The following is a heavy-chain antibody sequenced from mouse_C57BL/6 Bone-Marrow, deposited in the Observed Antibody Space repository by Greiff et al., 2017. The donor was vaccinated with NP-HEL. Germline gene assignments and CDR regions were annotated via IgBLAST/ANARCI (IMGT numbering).Heavy chain of an antibody. V-gene: IGHV1-15*01. CDR1: GYTFTDYE. CDR2: IDPETGGT. Sequence: QVQLQHSGAELVRPGASVTLSCKASGYTFTDYEMHWVKQTPVHGLEWIGAIDPETGGTAYNQKFKGKAILTADKSSSTAYMELRSLTSEDSAVYYCLIYYGYDDEWFAYWGQGTLVTVSA. D-gene: IGHD2-2*01. CDR3: LIYYGYDDEWFAY. J-gene: IGHJ3*01.